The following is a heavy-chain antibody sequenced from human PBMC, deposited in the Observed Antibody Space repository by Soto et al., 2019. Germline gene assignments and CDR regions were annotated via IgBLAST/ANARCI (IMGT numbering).Heavy chain of an antibody. J-gene: IGHJ5*02. CDR1: GYTFTDYF. D-gene: IGHD1-20*01. V-gene: IGHV1-2*02. Sequence: ASVKVSCKASGYTFTDYFMHWVRQAPGQGLEWMGWINPHSGGTNYTQKFQGRVTMTRDTSISTAYMELSGLRSDDTAVYYCAGIPEATGWFAPWGQGTLVTVSS. CDR3: AGIPEATGWFAP. CDR2: INPHSGGT.